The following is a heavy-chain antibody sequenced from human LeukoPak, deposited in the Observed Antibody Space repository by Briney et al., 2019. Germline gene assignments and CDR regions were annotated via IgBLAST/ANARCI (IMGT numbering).Heavy chain of an antibody. Sequence: PSETLSLTCTVSGGSISSYYWSWIRQPPGKGLEWIGYIYYSGSTNYNPSLKSRVTISVDTSKNQFSLKLSSVTAADTAVYYCASIEMATRYFDYWGQRTLVTVSS. D-gene: IGHD5-24*01. CDR1: GGSISSYY. V-gene: IGHV4-59*01. CDR2: IYYSGST. J-gene: IGHJ4*02. CDR3: ASIEMATRYFDY.